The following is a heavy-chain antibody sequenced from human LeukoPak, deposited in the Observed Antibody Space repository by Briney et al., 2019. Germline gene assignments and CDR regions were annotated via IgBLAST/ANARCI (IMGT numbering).Heavy chain of an antibody. V-gene: IGHV5-51*01. CDR1: GYSFTSYW. CDR3: ARVDRGYGGEPNEPYAFDI. D-gene: IGHD4-23*01. J-gene: IGHJ3*02. CDR2: IYPGDSDT. Sequence: NRGESLKISCKGSGYSFTSYWIGWVRQMPGKGLEWMGIIYPGDSDTRYSPSFQGQVTISADKSISTAYLQWSSLKASDTAMYYCARVDRGYGGEPNEPYAFDIWGQGTMVIVSS.